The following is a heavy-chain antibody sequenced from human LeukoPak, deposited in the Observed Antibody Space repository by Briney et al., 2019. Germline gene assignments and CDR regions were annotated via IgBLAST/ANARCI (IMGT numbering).Heavy chain of an antibody. CDR1: GGTFSSYA. J-gene: IGHJ4*02. D-gene: IGHD5-24*01. Sequence: SVKVSCTASGGTFSSYAISGVRQAPGQGLEWMGRIIPILGIANYAQKFQGRVTITADKSTSTAYMELSSLRSEDTAVYYCARDVRPDGYNYWGQGTLVTVSS. V-gene: IGHV1-69*04. CDR2: IIPILGIA. CDR3: ARDVRPDGYNY.